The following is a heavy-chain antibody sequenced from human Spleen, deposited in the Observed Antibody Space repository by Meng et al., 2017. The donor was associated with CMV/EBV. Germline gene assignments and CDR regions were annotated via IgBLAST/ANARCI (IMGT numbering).Heavy chain of an antibody. Sequence: EGSLRLSCAASGFTFSSYSMNWVRQAPGKGLEWVSSISSSSSYIYYADSVKGRFTISRDNAKNSLYLQMNSLRAEDTAVYYCARENYAGPSGSFDYWGQGTLVTVSS. V-gene: IGHV3-21*01. CDR2: ISSSSSYI. J-gene: IGHJ4*02. D-gene: IGHD1-26*01. CDR1: GFTFSSYS. CDR3: ARENYAGPSGSFDY.